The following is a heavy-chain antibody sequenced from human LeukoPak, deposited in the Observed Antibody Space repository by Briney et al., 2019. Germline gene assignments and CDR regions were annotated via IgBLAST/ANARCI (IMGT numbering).Heavy chain of an antibody. CDR1: GSRFTSYW. CDR2: IYPGDSDT. Sequence: GASLKISCKGSGSRFTSYWIGWVRQMPGKGLEWMGIIYPGDSDTRYSPSFKGQVTISADKSISTASLQWSSLKASDTAMYYCARGFGVVIIIAFDIWGQGTMVTVSS. CDR3: ARGFGVVIIIAFDI. J-gene: IGHJ3*02. V-gene: IGHV5-51*01. D-gene: IGHD3-3*01.